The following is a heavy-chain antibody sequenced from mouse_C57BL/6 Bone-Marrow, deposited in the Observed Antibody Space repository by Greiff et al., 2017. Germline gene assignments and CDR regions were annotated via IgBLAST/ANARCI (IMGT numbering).Heavy chain of an antibody. CDR3: ARTGGLQLDFDY. CDR1: GYTFTSYW. V-gene: IGHV1-50*01. Sequence: QVQLQQPGAELVKPGASVKLSCKASGYTFTSYWMQWVNQRPGQGLEWIGEIDPSDSYTNYNQKFKGKATLTVDTSSSTAYMQLSSLTSEDSAVYYCARTGGLQLDFDYWGQGTTLTVSS. D-gene: IGHD2-4*01. CDR2: IDPSDSYT. J-gene: IGHJ2*01.